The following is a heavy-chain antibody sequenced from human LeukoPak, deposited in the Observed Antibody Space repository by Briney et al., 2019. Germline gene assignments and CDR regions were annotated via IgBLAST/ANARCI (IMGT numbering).Heavy chain of an antibody. J-gene: IGHJ4*02. CDR2: IKQDGGEK. CDR1: GFTFSDYW. CDR3: TRMAWRSRPFDY. Sequence: GGSLRLSCAASGFTFSDYWISWVRQVPGKGLEWVANIKQDGGEKFYVDSVKGRFTITRDNAKNSVSVQMNNLRVEDTAVYYCTRMAWRSRPFDYWGQGTLVTVSS. D-gene: IGHD2-2*01. V-gene: IGHV3-7*01.